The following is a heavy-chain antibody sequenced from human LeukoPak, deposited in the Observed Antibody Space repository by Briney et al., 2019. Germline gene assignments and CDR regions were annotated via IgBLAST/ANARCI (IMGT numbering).Heavy chain of an antibody. Sequence: PSETLSLTCAVSGGSISSSNWWSWVRQPPGKGLEWIGEMYPSGSTNYNPSLKSRVTISIDKSKNQFSLKLTSVTAADTAVYYCARVSRGNSVGGDYWGQGTLVTVSS. CDR3: ARVSRGNSVGGDY. D-gene: IGHD4-23*01. J-gene: IGHJ4*02. V-gene: IGHV4-4*02. CDR1: GGSISSSNW. CDR2: MYPSGST.